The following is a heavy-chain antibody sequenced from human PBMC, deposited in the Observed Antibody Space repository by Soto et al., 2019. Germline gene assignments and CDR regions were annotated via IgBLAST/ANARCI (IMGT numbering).Heavy chain of an antibody. CDR3: ARSRDGYNYDAFDI. CDR1: GFTFSNHA. Sequence: PGWSLRLSCAASGFTFSNHAMHWGRQAPGKGLEWVAVIWYDGSNKYYADSVKGRSTISRDKSKNTLYLQMNSLGAEDTAVYYCARSRDGYNYDAFDIWGQGTMVTVSS. J-gene: IGHJ3*02. D-gene: IGHD1-1*01. CDR2: IWYDGSNK. V-gene: IGHV3-33*01.